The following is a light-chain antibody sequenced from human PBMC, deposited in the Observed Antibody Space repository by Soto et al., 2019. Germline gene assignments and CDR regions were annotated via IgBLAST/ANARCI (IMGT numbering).Light chain of an antibody. CDR1: QSISNH. Sequence: DIQMSQSPSSLSASVEDRVIITCRASQSISNHLNWYQQKPGKAPKFLIFAASSLQSGVPSRFSGSRSGPDFTLTISSLQHEDFATYYCQQSYSSPPTFGQGT. V-gene: IGKV1-39*01. J-gene: IGKJ1*01. CDR2: AAS. CDR3: QQSYSSPPT.